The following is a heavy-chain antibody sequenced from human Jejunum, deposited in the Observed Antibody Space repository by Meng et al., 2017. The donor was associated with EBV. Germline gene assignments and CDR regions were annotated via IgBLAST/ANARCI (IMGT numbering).Heavy chain of an antibody. J-gene: IGHJ4*02. V-gene: IGHV4-4*02. D-gene: IGHD2-21*01. Sequence: QLKERGPGLVKPWGTLSLTCAVSSGSIFSSNWWTWVRQPPGKGLEWIGEIYHSGSTNYNPSLKSRITMSLDKSKNQFSLKLRSVTAADTAVYYCASIHPSIDSWGPGTLVTVSS. CDR1: SGSIFSSNW. CDR3: ASIHPSIDS. CDR2: IYHSGST.